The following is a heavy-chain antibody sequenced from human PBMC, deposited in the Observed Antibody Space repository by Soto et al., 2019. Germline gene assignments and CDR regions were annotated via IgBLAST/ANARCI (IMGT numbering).Heavy chain of an antibody. Sequence: SETLSLTCTVSGGSISSYYWSWIRQPPGKGLEWIGYIYYSGSTNYNPSLKSRVTISVDTSKNQFSLKLSSVTAADTAVYYCARSLSSWNVVNYYGMDVWGQGTTVTVSS. CDR3: ARSLSSWNVVNYYGMDV. D-gene: IGHD1-1*01. V-gene: IGHV4-59*01. CDR1: GGSISSYY. J-gene: IGHJ6*02. CDR2: IYYSGST.